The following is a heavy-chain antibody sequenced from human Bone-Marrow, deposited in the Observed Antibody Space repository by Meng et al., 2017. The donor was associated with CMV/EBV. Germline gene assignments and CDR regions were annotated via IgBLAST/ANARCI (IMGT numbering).Heavy chain of an antibody. CDR1: GYTFTSYD. CDR3: ARGDIVVVPAALRSYYYGKDV. D-gene: IGHD2-2*01. J-gene: IGHJ6*02. CDR2: MNPNSGNT. V-gene: IGHV1-8*03. Sequence: ASVKVSCKASGYTFTSYDINWVRQATGQGLEWMGWMNPNSGNTGYAQKFQGRVTITRNTSISTAYMELSSLRSEDTAVYYCARGDIVVVPAALRSYYYGKDVWRQGTTVTVSS.